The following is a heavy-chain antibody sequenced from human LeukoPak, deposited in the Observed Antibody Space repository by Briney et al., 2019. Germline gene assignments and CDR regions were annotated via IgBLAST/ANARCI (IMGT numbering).Heavy chain of an antibody. V-gene: IGHV4-34*01. J-gene: IGHJ4*02. D-gene: IGHD6-19*01. CDR3: ARGRRERQWLVFRGPFDY. CDR2: INHSGST. CDR1: GGSLSGYF. Sequence: SETLSLTCAVYGGSLSGYFWSWIRQPPGKGLEWIGEINHSGSTSHNPSLKSRVTISVDTSKNQFSLKLSSVTAADTAVYYCARGRRERQWLVFRGPFDYWGQGTLVTVSS.